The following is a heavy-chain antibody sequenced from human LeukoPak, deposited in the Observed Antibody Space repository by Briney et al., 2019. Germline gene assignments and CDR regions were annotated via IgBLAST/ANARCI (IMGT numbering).Heavy chain of an antibody. D-gene: IGHD3-22*01. J-gene: IGHJ4*02. CDR3: ARILYDSSEGGHY. CDR2: IYSGGST. CDR1: GFTVSSNY. Sequence: GGSLRLSCAASGFTVSSNYMSWVRQAPGKGLEWVSVIYSGGSTYYADSVKGRFTISRDNSKNTLYLQMNSLRAEDTAVYYCARILYDSSEGGHYWGQGTLVTVSS. V-gene: IGHV3-66*01.